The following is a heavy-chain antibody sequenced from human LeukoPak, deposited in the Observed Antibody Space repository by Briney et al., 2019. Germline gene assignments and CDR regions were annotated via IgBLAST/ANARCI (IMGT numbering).Heavy chain of an antibody. CDR1: GGSISSSSYY. CDR2: IYYSGST. CDR3: ARQHIVVVTAIPTFDI. V-gene: IGHV4-39*01. J-gene: IGHJ3*02. Sequence: SETLSLTCTVSGGSISSSSYYWGWIRQPPGEGLEWIGSIYYSGSTYYNPSLKSRVTISVDTSKNQFSLKLSSVTAADTAVYYCARQHIVVVTAIPTFDIWGQGTMVTVSS. D-gene: IGHD2-21*02.